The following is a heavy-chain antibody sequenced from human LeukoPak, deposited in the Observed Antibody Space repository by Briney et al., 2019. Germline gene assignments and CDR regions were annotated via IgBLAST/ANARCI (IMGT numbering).Heavy chain of an antibody. V-gene: IGHV3-74*01. CDR3: ARELASGS. CDR2: IKSDGSSA. D-gene: IGHD5-12*01. Sequence: PGGSLRPSCAASGFTFSSYWMHWVRQAPGKGLVWVSRIKSDGSSATYADSVKGRFTISRDNAKSTLYLQMNSLRTEDTAVYYCARELASGSWGQGTLVTVSS. CDR1: GFTFSSYW. J-gene: IGHJ5*02.